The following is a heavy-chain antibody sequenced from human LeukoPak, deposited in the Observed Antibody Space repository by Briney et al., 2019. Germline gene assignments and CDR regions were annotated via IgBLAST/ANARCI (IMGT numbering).Heavy chain of an antibody. J-gene: IGHJ4*02. V-gene: IGHV3-7*01. CDR2: IKQDGSEK. CDR1: GFTFSSYW. CDR3: ARDDYDFWTLGYYFDY. Sequence: GGSLRLSCAASGFTFSSYWMSWVRQAPGKGLEWVANIKQDGSEKYYVDSVKGRFTISRDNAKNSLYLQMNSLRAEDTAVYYCARDDYDFWTLGYYFDYWGQGTLVTVSS. D-gene: IGHD3-3*01.